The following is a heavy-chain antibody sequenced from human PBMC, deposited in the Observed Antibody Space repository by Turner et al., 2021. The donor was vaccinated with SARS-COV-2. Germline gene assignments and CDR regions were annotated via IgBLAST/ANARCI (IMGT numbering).Heavy chain of an antibody. CDR2: ISYDGSNK. D-gene: IGHD3-10*01. J-gene: IGHJ4*02. CDR1: GFTFSSYV. Sequence: QVQLVESGGGVVQPGRSLRLSCAASGFTFSSYVMHWVRQAPGKGLEWVAVISYDGSNKYYADSVKGRFTISRDNSKNTLYLQMNSLRAEDTAVYYCAKAHGSGSYYNPFDYWGQGTLVTVSS. V-gene: IGHV3-30*18. CDR3: AKAHGSGSYYNPFDY.